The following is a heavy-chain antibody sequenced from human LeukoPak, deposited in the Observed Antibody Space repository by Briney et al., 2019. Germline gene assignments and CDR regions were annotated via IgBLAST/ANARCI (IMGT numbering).Heavy chain of an antibody. CDR3: AKGDLAALANSYYFDY. V-gene: IGHV3-9*03. Sequence: GGSLRLSCAASGFTFDDYAMHWVRQAPGKGLEWVSGIGWNSGSIGYADSVKGRFTISRDNAKNSLYLQMNSLRAEDMALYYCAKGDLAALANSYYFDYWGQGTLVTVSS. D-gene: IGHD6-13*01. J-gene: IGHJ4*02. CDR1: GFTFDDYA. CDR2: IGWNSGSI.